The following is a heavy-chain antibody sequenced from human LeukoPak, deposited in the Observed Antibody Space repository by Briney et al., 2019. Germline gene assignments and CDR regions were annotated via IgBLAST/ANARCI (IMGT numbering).Heavy chain of an antibody. Sequence: GASVKVSCKASGYTFTGYYMHWVRQAPGQALEWMGWITPFNGNTNYAQKFQDRVTITRDRSMSTAYMELSSLRSEDTAMYYCARSDNPTDPYGMDVWGQGTTVTVSS. V-gene: IGHV1-45*02. J-gene: IGHJ6*02. CDR3: ARSDNPTDPYGMDV. D-gene: IGHD3-22*01. CDR2: ITPFNGNT. CDR1: GYTFTGYY.